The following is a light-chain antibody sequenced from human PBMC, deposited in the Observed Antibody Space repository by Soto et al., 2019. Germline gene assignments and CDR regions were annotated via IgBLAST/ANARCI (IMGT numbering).Light chain of an antibody. CDR2: EDV. Sequence: QSALTQPPSASGSPGQSVTISCTGTKSDIGVYDFVSWYQHHPGKAPRLIIYEDVQRPSGVPDRFSGSKSGNTASLTVSGLQAADEADYFCKSYAGSNTYVFGSGTKVTV. CDR3: KSYAGSNTYV. J-gene: IGLJ1*01. CDR1: KSDIGVYDF. V-gene: IGLV2-8*01.